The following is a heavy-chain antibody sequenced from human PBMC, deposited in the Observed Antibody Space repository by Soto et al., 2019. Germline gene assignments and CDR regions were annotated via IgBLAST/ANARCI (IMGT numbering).Heavy chain of an antibody. D-gene: IGHD3-22*01. CDR1: RYSFISYW. J-gene: IGHJ4*02. CDR2: IYPGNSDI. Sequence: GESLKISCTGSRYSFISYWIGWVRQMPGKGLEWMGIIYPGNSDIRFSPSFQGQVTISAAKSISTAYLQWSSLKASDIAMYYCARHRGYESSGHYHDWGQGTQLTVSS. V-gene: IGHV5-51*01. CDR3: ARHRGYESSGHYHD.